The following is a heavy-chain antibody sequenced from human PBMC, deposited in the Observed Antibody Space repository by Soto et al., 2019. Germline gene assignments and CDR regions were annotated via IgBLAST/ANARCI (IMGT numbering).Heavy chain of an antibody. J-gene: IGHJ6*02. V-gene: IGHV3-48*03. Sequence: GGSLRLSCAASGFTFSRYEMNWVRQAPGKGLEWVSYISSSGSTIYYADSVKGRFTISRDNAKNSLYLQMNSLRAEDTAVYYCARDREWLMDYYYGMDVCRPGTTVTVSS. CDR1: GFTFSRYE. CDR2: ISSSGSTI. CDR3: ARDREWLMDYYYGMDV. D-gene: IGHD5-12*01.